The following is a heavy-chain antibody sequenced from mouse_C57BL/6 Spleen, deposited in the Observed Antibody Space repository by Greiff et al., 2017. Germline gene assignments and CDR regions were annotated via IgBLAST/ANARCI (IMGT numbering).Heavy chain of an antibody. Sequence: VQLQQSGPELVKPGASVKISCKASGYSFTSYYIHWVKQRPGQGLEWIGWIYPGSGTTKYNEKFKGKATLTADTSSSTAYMQLSSLTSEDSAVYYCAITTVVDYYAMDYWGQGTSVTVSS. J-gene: IGHJ4*01. CDR2: IYPGSGTT. CDR3: AITTVVDYYAMDY. D-gene: IGHD1-1*01. CDR1: GYSFTSYY. V-gene: IGHV1-66*01.